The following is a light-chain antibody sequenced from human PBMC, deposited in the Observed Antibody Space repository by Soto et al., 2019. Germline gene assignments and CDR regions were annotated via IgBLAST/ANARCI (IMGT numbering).Light chain of an antibody. CDR3: LQDYNYLALT. J-gene: IGKJ4*01. CDR1: QGIRND. CDR2: AAS. V-gene: IGKV1-6*01. Sequence: AIPLTQSPSSLSASVGDRVTITCGASQGIRNDLGWYQQKPGKAPKLLIYAASSLQSGVPSRFSGSGSGTDFTLTISSLQPEDFATYYCLQDYNYLALTFGGGTKWISN.